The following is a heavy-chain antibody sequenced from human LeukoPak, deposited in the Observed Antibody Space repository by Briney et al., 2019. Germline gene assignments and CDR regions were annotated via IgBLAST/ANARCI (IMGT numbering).Heavy chain of an antibody. CDR1: GFTVSSNY. J-gene: IGHJ5*02. D-gene: IGHD3-3*01. CDR2: IYSCGST. Sequence: GGSLRLSCAASGFTVSSNYMSRLRQAPGKGLEWVSVIYSCGSTYYADSVKGRFTISRDNYKNTLYLQMNSLRAEDTAVYYCARERAIFGVAFNWFDPWGQGTLVTVSS. CDR3: ARERAIFGVAFNWFDP. V-gene: IGHV3-53*01.